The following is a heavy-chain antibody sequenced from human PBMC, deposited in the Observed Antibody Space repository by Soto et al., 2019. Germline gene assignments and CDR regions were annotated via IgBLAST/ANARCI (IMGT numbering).Heavy chain of an antibody. CDR2: ISGSGGST. D-gene: IGHD2-2*01. CDR1: GFTFSSYA. CDR3: AKDPYIVVVPAAMGWFDP. Sequence: EVQLLESGGGLVQPGGSLRLSCAASGFTFSSYAMSWVRQAPGKGLEWVSAISGSGGSTYYADSVKGRFTISRDNSKNTLYLQMNSLRAEDTAVYYCAKDPYIVVVPAAMGWFDPWGQGTLVTVSS. J-gene: IGHJ5*02. V-gene: IGHV3-23*01.